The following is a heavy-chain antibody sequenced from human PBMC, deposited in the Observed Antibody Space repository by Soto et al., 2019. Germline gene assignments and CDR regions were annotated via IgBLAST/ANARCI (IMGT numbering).Heavy chain of an antibody. CDR3: ERPDPWLYIAKY. D-gene: IGHD5-12*01. CDR1: GFTFRSHW. V-gene: IGHV3-74*01. Sequence: GGSLRLSCAVSGFTFRSHWMHWVREAPGKGLVWAARISSDGTTTTYADSVKGRFTISRDNARNTVYLQMNSLRAEDTAAYSSERPDPWLYIAKYWGQGTLITVSS. CDR2: ISSDGTTT. J-gene: IGHJ4*02.